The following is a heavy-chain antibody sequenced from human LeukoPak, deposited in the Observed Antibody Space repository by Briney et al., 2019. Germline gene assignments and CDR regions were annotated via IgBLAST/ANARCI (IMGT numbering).Heavy chain of an antibody. D-gene: IGHD1-26*01. Sequence: GRSLRLSCAASGFTFSNYGMHWVRQAPGKGLEWVAIISYDGSNKFYADSVQGRFTISRDNSKNTLYLQMNSLGAEDTAVYYCARDLVGAHFDYWGQGTLVTVSS. CDR1: GFTFSNYG. CDR2: ISYDGSNK. J-gene: IGHJ4*02. V-gene: IGHV3-30*03. CDR3: ARDLVGAHFDY.